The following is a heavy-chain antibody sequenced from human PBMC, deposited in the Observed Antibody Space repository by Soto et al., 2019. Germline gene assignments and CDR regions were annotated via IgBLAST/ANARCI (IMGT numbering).Heavy chain of an antibody. V-gene: IGHV3-53*04. CDR2: LHSGGDT. D-gene: IGHD3-10*01. Sequence: EVPLVESGGGLVQPGGSLRLSCAASGIPVSSNYMTWVRQAPGKGLEWVSVLHSGGDTYYANSVKGRFTISRHDSMNTLFLQMNSLTPEDTAVYYCARDGPYYYASRMDVWGQGTTVTVSS. J-gene: IGHJ6*02. CDR1: GIPVSSNY. CDR3: ARDGPYYYASRMDV.